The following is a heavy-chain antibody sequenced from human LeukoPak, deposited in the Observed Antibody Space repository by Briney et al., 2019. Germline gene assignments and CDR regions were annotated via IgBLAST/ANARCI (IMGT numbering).Heavy chain of an antibody. CDR2: ISVSGDRT. CDR3: AKGYYGSGSYGWFDY. V-gene: IGHV3-23*01. J-gene: IGHJ4*02. D-gene: IGHD3-10*01. CDR1: GFTFSSSA. Sequence: GGSLRLSCEASGFTFSSSAMNWVRQAPGKGLEWVSSISVSGDRTYYADSVKGRFTISRDNSKIPLFLQMNSLRAEDTAVYYCAKGYYGSGSYGWFDYWGQGTLVTVSS.